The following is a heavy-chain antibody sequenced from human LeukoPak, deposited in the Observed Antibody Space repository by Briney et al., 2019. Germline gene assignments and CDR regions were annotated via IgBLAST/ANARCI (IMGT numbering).Heavy chain of an antibody. D-gene: IGHD5-24*01. CDR3: ASQGARVEMVTIGY. CDR2: INPNSGGT. J-gene: IGHJ4*02. V-gene: IGHV1-2*06. Sequence: ASVKGSCKASGYTFTGYYMHWVRQAPGQGLEWMGRINPNSGGTNYAQKFQGRVTMTKDTSISTAYMELSRRRSDDSAVYYCASQGARVEMVTIGYWGQGTLFTVSS. CDR1: GYTFTGYY.